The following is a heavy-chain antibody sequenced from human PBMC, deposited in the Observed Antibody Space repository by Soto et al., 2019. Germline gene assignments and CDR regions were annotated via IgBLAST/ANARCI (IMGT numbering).Heavy chain of an antibody. CDR1: GFTFSSYA. V-gene: IGHV3-23*01. CDR3: ANHLGYGGQYYYYGMDV. J-gene: IGHJ6*02. D-gene: IGHD4-17*01. Sequence: PGGSLRLSCAASGFTFSSYAMSWVRQAPGKGLEWVSAISGSGGSTYYADSVKGRFTISRDNSKNTLYLQMNSLRAEDTAVYYCANHLGYGGQYYYYGMDVWGQGTTVPVSS. CDR2: ISGSGGST.